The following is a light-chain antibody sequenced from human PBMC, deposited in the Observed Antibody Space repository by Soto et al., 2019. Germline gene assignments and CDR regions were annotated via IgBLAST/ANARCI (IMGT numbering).Light chain of an antibody. J-gene: IGLJ1*01. Sequence: QSALTQPASVSGSPGQSITISCTGTSSDVGSYNLVSWYQQHPGKATKLMIYEVSKRPSGVSNRFCGSKSGNTASLSISGLQAEDEADYYGCSYAGSSAYVFGTGTKVTVL. CDR2: EVS. CDR1: SSDVGSYNL. V-gene: IGLV2-23*02. CDR3: CSYAGSSAYV.